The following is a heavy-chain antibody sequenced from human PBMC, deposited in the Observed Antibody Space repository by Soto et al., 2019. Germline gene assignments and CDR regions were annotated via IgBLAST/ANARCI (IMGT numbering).Heavy chain of an antibody. CDR2: IYYSGST. V-gene: IGHV4-31*03. J-gene: IGHJ6*02. CDR1: GGSISSGGYY. CDR3: ARDRYHGSGSFFGMDV. D-gene: IGHD3-10*01. Sequence: SETLSLTCTVSGGSISSGGYYWSWIRQHPGKGLEWIGYIYYSGSTYYNPSLKSRVTISVDTSKNQFSLKLSSVTAADTAVYYCARDRYHGSGSFFGMDVWGQGTTVTVSS.